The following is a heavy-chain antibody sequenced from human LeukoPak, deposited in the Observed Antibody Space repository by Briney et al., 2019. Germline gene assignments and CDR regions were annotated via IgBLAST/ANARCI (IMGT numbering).Heavy chain of an antibody. CDR3: AREVEYYDSSGYRPHAFDI. CDR1: DGSIINNNHY. CDR2: ISYSGGT. J-gene: IGHJ3*02. V-gene: IGHV4-39*02. D-gene: IGHD3-22*01. Sequence: SEALSLTCTVSDGSIINNNHYWGWTRRPPGTGLEWIGSISYSGGTAYNPSLRSRVTISVDTSKNQFSLKVNSVTAADTAVYYCAREVEYYDSSGYRPHAFDIWGQGTLVTVSS.